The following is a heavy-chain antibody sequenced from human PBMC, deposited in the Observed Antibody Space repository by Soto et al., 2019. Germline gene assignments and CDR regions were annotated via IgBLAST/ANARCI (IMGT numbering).Heavy chain of an antibody. CDR1: GGSISSYY. J-gene: IGHJ4*02. D-gene: IGHD3-10*01. CDR2: IYYSGST. CDR3: ARAGLWFGELLFDY. V-gene: IGHV4-59*01. Sequence: SETLSLTCTVSGGSISSYYWSWIRQPPGKGLEWIGYIYYSGSTNYNPSLKSRVTISVDTSKNQFSLKLSSVTAADTAVYYCARAGLWFGELLFDYWGQGTLVTVSS.